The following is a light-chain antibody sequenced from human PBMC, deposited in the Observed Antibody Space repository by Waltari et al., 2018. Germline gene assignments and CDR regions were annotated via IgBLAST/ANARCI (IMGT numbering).Light chain of an antibody. CDR1: NIGTYS. CDR2: YDR. V-gene: IGLV3-21*04. CDR3: HVWHPHVDPGV. J-gene: IGLJ1*01. Sequence: SYVVTQPPSVSVAPGETATITCGGDNIGTYSVHWYQQKAGQAPVLVIFYDRYRPSGSPERFSGSNSGNTATLTISRVEAGDEARYYCHVWHPHVDPGVFGTGTEVTVL.